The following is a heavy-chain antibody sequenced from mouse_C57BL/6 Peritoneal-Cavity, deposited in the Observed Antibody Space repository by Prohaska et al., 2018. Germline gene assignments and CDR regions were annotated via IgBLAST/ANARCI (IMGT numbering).Heavy chain of an antibody. J-gene: IGHJ1*03. D-gene: IGHD1-1*01. CDR3: MGYGSSYWYFDV. CDR1: VSTFSGFW. CDR2: INSDGRAI. Sequence: GGSRGLSCEGSVSTFSGFWMSWARQTPGKTLELVGDINSDGRAINYATSMKDRFTIFRENDKRTLYLQMRNGRSEDTGTYCCMGYGSSYWYFDVWGTGTTVTVSS. V-gene: IGHV11-2*01.